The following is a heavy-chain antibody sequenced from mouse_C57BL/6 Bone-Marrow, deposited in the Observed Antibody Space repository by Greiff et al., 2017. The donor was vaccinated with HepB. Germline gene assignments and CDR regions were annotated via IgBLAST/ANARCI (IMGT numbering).Heavy chain of an antibody. V-gene: IGHV14-3*01. J-gene: IGHJ3*01. CDR1: GFNIKNTY. CDR3: ARGGYDYEGAY. D-gene: IGHD2-4*01. Sequence: VQLQQSVAELVRPGASVKLSCTASGFNIKNTYIHWVKQRPEQGLEWIGRIDPANGNTKYAPKFQGKATITADTSSNTAYLQLSSLTSEDTSIYYCARGGYDYEGAYWGQGTLVTVSA. CDR2: IDPANGNT.